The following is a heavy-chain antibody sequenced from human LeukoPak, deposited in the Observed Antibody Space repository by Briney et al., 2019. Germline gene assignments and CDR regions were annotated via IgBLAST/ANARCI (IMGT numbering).Heavy chain of an antibody. Sequence: PGGSLRLSCAASGFTFSDYYMSWIRQAPGKGLEWVSYISSSGSTIYYADSVKGRFTISRDNAKNSLFLQMSSLRAEYTAVYYRARRAYSSGWYFFDYWGQGTQVTVSS. CDR2: ISSSGSTI. J-gene: IGHJ4*02. CDR3: ARRAYSSGWYFFDY. CDR1: GFTFSDYY. D-gene: IGHD6-19*01. V-gene: IGHV3-11*01.